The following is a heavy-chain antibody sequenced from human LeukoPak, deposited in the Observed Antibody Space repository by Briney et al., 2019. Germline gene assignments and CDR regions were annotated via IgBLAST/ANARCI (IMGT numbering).Heavy chain of an antibody. V-gene: IGHV3-21*01. D-gene: IGHD6-19*01. CDR3: ARDSGTSYSSGWYDY. J-gene: IGHJ4*02. CDR1: GFTFSSYS. CDR2: ISSSSGYI. Sequence: PGGSLRLSCAASGFTFSSYSMNWVRQAPGKGLEWVSSISSSSGYIYYADSVKGRFTISRDNAKNSLYLQMNSLRAEGTAVYYCARDSGTSYSSGWYDYWGQGTLVTVSS.